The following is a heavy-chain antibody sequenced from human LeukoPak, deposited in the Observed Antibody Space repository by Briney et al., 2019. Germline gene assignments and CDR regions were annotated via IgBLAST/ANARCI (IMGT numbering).Heavy chain of an antibody. Sequence: GGSLRLSCAASGLTFTKAWMTWVRQAPGKGLEWVSAISGSGGNTYYADSVEGRFTISRDNSKNTLYLQMDRLRVEDSAVYYCVRDGDIVVVITFDYWGQGTLVTVSS. CDR3: VRDGDIVVVITFDY. CDR2: ISGSGGNT. V-gene: IGHV3-23*01. CDR1: GLTFTKAW. D-gene: IGHD3-22*01. J-gene: IGHJ4*02.